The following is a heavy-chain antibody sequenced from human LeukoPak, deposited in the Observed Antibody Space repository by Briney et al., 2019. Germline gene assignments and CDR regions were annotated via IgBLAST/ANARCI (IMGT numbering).Heavy chain of an antibody. D-gene: IGHD2-2*01. CDR3: ARDRRSGYCSSTSCYLYDY. CDR2: ISAYNGNT. Sequence: ASVKVSCKASGYTFTSYGISWVRQAPGQGLEWMGWISAYNGNTNYAQKLQGRVTMTTGTSTSTAYMELRSLRSDDTAVYYCARDRRSGYCSSTSCYLYDYWGQGTLVTVSS. J-gene: IGHJ4*02. CDR1: GYTFTSYG. V-gene: IGHV1-18*01.